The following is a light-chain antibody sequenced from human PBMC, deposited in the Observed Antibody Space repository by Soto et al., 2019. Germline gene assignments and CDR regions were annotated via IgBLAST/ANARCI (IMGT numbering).Light chain of an antibody. CDR1: HSVDSTQ. J-gene: IGKJ1*01. CDR3: QHYGDSRT. CDR2: GAS. V-gene: IGKV3-20*01. Sequence: EIMLTQSPGTLSLSPGERATLSCRTSHSVDSTQLAWYQQKPGQAPRLLIYGASGRATGTANWCGSRGAGKDFPLTISRLQPEDVAEYYRQHYGDSRTFGQGTKVDIK.